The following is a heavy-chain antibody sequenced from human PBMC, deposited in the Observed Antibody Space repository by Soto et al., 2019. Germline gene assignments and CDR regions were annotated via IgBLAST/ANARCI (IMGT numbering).Heavy chain of an antibody. D-gene: IGHD6-13*01. Sequence: ASVKLSCKASGYTFTGYYMHWVRQAPGQGLEWMGWINPNSGGTNYAQKFQGWVTMTRDTSISTAYMELSRLRSDDTAVYYCARKGYGYSSSWYTWFDYWGQGTLVTVSS. CDR3: ARKGYGYSSSWYTWFDY. V-gene: IGHV1-2*04. J-gene: IGHJ4*02. CDR2: INPNSGGT. CDR1: GYTFTGYY.